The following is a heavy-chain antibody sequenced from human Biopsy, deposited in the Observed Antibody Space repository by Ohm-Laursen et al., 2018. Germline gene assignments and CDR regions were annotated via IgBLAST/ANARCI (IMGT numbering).Heavy chain of an antibody. Sequence: ETLSLTCSVSGGSFTGHYCTWIRQPPGPGLEWMGHIYNTGYTSNKSSLKSRVSISLYISRKHFSLRLTSLAAADTGVYYCASGSNEYGCLYFPHWGQGTLGT. V-gene: IGHV4-59*08. J-gene: IGHJ1*01. CDR3: ASGSNEYGCLYFPH. CDR1: GGSFTGHY. D-gene: IGHD4-17*01. CDR2: IYNTGYT.